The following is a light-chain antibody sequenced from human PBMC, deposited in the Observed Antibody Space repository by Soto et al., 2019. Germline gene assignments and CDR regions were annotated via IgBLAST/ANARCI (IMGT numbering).Light chain of an antibody. CDR1: QSISSF. CDR2: DAS. Sequence: DIQMTQSPSTVSASVGDRVTITCRASQSISSFVAWYQQKPGKAPNLLIYDASSLESGVPSTFSGSGSVTEFTLTISSLQPDDFATYYCQQYNSYPWTFCQGTMADIK. J-gene: IGKJ1*01. CDR3: QQYNSYPWT. V-gene: IGKV1-5*01.